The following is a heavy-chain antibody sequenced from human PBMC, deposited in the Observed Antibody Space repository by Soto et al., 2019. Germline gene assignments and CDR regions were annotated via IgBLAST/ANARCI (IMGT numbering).Heavy chain of an antibody. CDR1: GYTFTGYY. Sequence: ASVKVSCKASGYTFTGYYMHWVRQAPGQGLEWMGWINPNSGGTNYAQKFQGWVTMTRDTSISTAYMELSRLRSDDTAVYYCARDEYSSSSYYYYGMDVWGQGTTVTVSS. V-gene: IGHV1-2*04. D-gene: IGHD6-6*01. J-gene: IGHJ6*02. CDR3: ARDEYSSSSYYYYGMDV. CDR2: INPNSGGT.